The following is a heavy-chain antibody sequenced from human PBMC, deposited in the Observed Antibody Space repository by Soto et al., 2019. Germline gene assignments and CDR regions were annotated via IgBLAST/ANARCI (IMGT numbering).Heavy chain of an antibody. CDR3: TKDRHPDGIWSFDC. D-gene: IGHD3-3*01. CDR1: GFTFSSYA. CDR2: ISGSGGST. J-gene: IGHJ4*02. Sequence: GVLRLSCAASGFTFSSYAMSWVRQAPGKGLEWVSAISGSGGSTYYADSVKGRFTISRDNSKNMLFLQMNSLRAEDTAVYYCTKDRHPDGIWSFDCWGQGTLVTVSS. V-gene: IGHV3-23*01.